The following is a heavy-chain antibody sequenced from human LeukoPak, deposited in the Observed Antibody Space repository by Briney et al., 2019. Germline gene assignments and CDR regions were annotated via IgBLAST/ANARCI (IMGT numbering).Heavy chain of an antibody. V-gene: IGHV3-48*03. CDR1: GFTFSIYE. CDR2: ISTGGNTI. D-gene: IGHD1-1*01. Sequence: GGSLRLSCAASGFTFSIYEMNWVRQAPGKGLEWLSHISTGGNTIHYANSVEGRFTISRDDAKNSLYLQMNSLRAEDTALYFCARDATTAVGWVYMDVWGKGTTVTISS. CDR3: ARDATTAVGWVYMDV. J-gene: IGHJ6*03.